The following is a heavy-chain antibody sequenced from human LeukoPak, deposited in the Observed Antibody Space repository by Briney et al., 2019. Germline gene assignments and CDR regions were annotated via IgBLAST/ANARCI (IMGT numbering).Heavy chain of an antibody. CDR2: SSSSSSYK. D-gene: IGHD2-8*02. V-gene: IGHV3-11*06. Sequence: SRRPSCASAGPTFSNYYMCWLRQPGRGRRGCASISSSSSSYKYYADSVKGRFTISRDNAKNSLYLQMNSLRAEDTAVYYCARELLNYYYYMDVWGKGTTVTVSS. CDR3: ARELLNYYYYMDV. CDR1: GPTFSNYY. J-gene: IGHJ6*03.